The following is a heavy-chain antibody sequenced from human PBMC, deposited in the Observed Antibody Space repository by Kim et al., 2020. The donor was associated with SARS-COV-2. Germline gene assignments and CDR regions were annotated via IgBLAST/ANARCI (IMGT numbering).Heavy chain of an antibody. CDR1: GGSISSYY. CDR3: ARFAGHYYTYYGMDV. J-gene: IGHJ6*02. Sequence: SETLSLTCTVSGGSISSYYWSWIRQPPGKGLEWIGYIYYSGSTNYNPSLKSRVTISVDTSKNQFSLKLSSVTAADTAVYYCARFAGHYYTYYGMDVWGQGTTVTVSS. V-gene: IGHV4-59*01. D-gene: IGHD6-13*01. CDR2: IYYSGST.